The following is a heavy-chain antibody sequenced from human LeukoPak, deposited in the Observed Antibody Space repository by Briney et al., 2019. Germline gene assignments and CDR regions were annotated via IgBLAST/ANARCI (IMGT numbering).Heavy chain of an antibody. Sequence: ASVKVSCKASGYTFTNYDINWVRQATGQGLEWMGWMNPNSGNTGYAQKFQGRITITRNTSISTAYMELSSLRAEDTAVYYCAKDLTVRDTAMVRGNWFDPWGQGTLVTVSS. D-gene: IGHD5-18*01. CDR3: AKDLTVRDTAMVRGNWFDP. V-gene: IGHV1-8*03. J-gene: IGHJ5*02. CDR2: MNPNSGNT. CDR1: GYTFTNYD.